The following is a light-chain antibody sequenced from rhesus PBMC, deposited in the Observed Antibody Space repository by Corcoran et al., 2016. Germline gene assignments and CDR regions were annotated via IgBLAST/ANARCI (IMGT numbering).Light chain of an antibody. Sequence: ENVMTQSPATLSLSPGERATLDCRASQSVSSYVAWYKQKPEQVPRPLIYGASSRSTGIPDSVMGSGSGTDFPLILSSLEPEDVGVYYCQQYNNWHSFGQGTKVEIK. V-gene: IGKV3S9*01. CDR2: GAS. J-gene: IGKJ2*01. CDR3: QQYNNWHS. CDR1: QSVSSY.